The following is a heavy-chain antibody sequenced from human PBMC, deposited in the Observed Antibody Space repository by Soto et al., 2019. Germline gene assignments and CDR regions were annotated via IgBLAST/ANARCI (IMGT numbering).Heavy chain of an antibody. Sequence: GGSLRLSCAASGFTFSSYWMSWVRQAPGKGLEWVANIKRDGSEKYYVDSVKGRFTISRDNAKNSLYLQMNSLRAEDTAVYYCARDVVVVTAGAFDIWGQGTMVTVSS. V-gene: IGHV3-7*03. CDR1: GFTFSSYW. J-gene: IGHJ3*02. CDR3: ARDVVVVTAGAFDI. CDR2: IKRDGSEK. D-gene: IGHD2-21*02.